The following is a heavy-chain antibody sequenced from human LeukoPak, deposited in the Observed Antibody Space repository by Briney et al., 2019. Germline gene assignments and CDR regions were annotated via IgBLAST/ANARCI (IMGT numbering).Heavy chain of an antibody. Sequence: SETLSLTCTVSGGSISSGYYWGWIRQPPGKGLEWIGSIYHSGSTYYNPSLKSRVTISVDTSKNQFSLKLSSVTAADTAVYYCARDQIAAAGKYWFDPWGQGTLVTVSS. V-gene: IGHV4-38-2*02. CDR2: IYHSGST. CDR1: GGSISSGYY. D-gene: IGHD6-13*01. CDR3: ARDQIAAAGKYWFDP. J-gene: IGHJ5*02.